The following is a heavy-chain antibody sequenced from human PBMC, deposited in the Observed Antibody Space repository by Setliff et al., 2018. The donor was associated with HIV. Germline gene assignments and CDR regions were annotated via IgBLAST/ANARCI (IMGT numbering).Heavy chain of an antibody. V-gene: IGHV4-39*07. CDR2: IYHSGST. J-gene: IGHJ6*03. D-gene: IGHD1-1*01. CDR3: ARDSVTISYYYYYMDV. Sequence: SETLSLTCTVSGGSVSSGSYYWSWIRQPPGKGLEWIGSIYHSGSTYYNPSLKSRVTMSVDTSKNQFSLKLSSVTAADTAVYYCARDSVTISYYYYYMDVWGKGTTVTVSS. CDR1: GGSVSSGSYY.